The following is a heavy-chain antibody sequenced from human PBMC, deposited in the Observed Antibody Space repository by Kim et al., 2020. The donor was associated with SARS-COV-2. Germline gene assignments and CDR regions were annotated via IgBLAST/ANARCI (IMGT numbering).Heavy chain of an antibody. CDR3: AKDLVGRSGYPTDDY. J-gene: IGHJ4*02. V-gene: IGHV3-23*01. CDR2: ISGSGGST. CDR1: GFTFSSYA. Sequence: GGSLRLSCAASGFTFSSYAMSWVRQAPGKGLEWVSAISGSGGSTYYADSVKGRFTISRDNSKNTLYLQMNSLRAEDTAVYYCAKDLVGRSGYPTDDYWGQGTLVTVSS. D-gene: IGHD3-3*01.